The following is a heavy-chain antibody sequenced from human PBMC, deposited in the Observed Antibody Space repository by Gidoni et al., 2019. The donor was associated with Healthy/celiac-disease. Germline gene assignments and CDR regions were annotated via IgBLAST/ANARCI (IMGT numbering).Heavy chain of an antibody. D-gene: IGHD1-26*01. V-gene: IGHV3-23*01. CDR3: AKDLRGAATGFDAFDI. Sequence: EVQLLESGGGLVQPGGSLRLSCAAPGFTFSRYAMTRGRKAPGKGLEWVSAISHSGGSTYYADSVKGRFTISRDNSRNTLYLQMNSLRAEDTAVYYCAKDLRGAATGFDAFDIWGQGTMVTVSS. J-gene: IGHJ3*02. CDR2: ISHSGGST. CDR1: GFTFSRYA.